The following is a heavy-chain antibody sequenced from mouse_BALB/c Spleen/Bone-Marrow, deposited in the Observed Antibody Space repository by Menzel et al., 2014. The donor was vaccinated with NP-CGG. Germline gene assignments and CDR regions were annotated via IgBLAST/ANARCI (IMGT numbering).Heavy chain of an antibody. V-gene: IGHV4-1*02. Sequence: EVKLLESGGGLVQPGGSLKLSCAASGFDFSRYWMTWVRQAPGKGLEWIGEVNPDSSTINYTPSLKDKFIISRDNAKNALYLQMSKVRSEDTALYYCARPGYYGYQDVWGAGTTVTVSS. CDR1: GFDFSRYW. CDR3: ARPGYYGYQDV. J-gene: IGHJ1*01. CDR2: VNPDSSTI. D-gene: IGHD1-2*01.